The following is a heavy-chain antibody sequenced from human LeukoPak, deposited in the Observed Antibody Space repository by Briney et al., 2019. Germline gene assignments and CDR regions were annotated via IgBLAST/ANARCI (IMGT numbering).Heavy chain of an antibody. D-gene: IGHD3-22*01. Sequence: PSETLSLTCTVSGGSISNYYWSWIRQPPGKGLEWIGFIYYSGSTTYNPSLKSRATISADTSKNQFSLKLSSVTAADTAVYYCARGTMMVGPWGQGTLVTVSS. J-gene: IGHJ5*02. V-gene: IGHV4-59*01. CDR3: ARGTMMVGP. CDR2: IYYSGST. CDR1: GGSISNYY.